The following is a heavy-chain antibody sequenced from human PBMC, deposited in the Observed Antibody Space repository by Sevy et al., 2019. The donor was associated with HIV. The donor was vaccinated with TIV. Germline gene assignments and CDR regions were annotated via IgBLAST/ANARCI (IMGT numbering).Heavy chain of an antibody. D-gene: IGHD6-13*01. CDR2: INSGGSST. CDR1: GFTFSSYW. J-gene: IGHJ4*02. V-gene: IGHV3-74*01. CDR3: ARPKGYSSSWYDY. Sequence: GGSLRLSCAASGFTFSSYWMHWVRQAPGKGLVWVSRINSGGSSTTYADSVKGRFTISRDDAKNTLYLQMNSLRAEDMAVYYCARPKGYSSSWYDYWGQGTLVTVSS.